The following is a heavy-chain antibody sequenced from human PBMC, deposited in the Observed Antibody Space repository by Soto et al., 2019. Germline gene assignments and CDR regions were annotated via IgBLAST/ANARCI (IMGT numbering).Heavy chain of an antibody. CDR2: ISYDGSNK. CDR1: GFTFSSYA. V-gene: IGHV3-30-3*01. Sequence: QVQLVESGGGVVQPGRSLRLSCAASGFTFSSYAMHWVRQAPGKGLEWVAVISYDGSNKYYADSVKGRFTISRDNSKNTLYLQMNSLRAEDTAVYYCAREYYYGMDVWGQGTTVTVSS. J-gene: IGHJ6*02. CDR3: AREYYYGMDV.